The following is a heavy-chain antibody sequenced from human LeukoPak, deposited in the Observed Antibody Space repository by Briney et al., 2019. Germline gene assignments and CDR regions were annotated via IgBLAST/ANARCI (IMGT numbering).Heavy chain of an antibody. CDR3: ARLIYYYGSGSYFPVFDP. D-gene: IGHD3-10*01. J-gene: IGHJ5*02. CDR2: IYYSGST. Sequence: SETLSLTCTVSGGSISSSSYYWGWIRQPPGKGLEWIGSIYYSGSTYYNPSLKSRVTISVDTSKNQFSLKLSSVTAADTAVYYCARLIYYYGSGSYFPVFDPWGQGTRSPSPQ. V-gene: IGHV4-39*01. CDR1: GGSISSSSYY.